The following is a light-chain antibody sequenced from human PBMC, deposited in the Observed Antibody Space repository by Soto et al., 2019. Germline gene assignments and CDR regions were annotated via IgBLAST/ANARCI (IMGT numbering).Light chain of an antibody. CDR3: QQYNKWPRT. J-gene: IGKJ1*01. V-gene: IGKV3-15*01. CDR1: QSLSSD. Sequence: EIVMTQPPATLSVSPGERATLSCRASQSLSSDLAWYQQKVGQAPRLLIYGASTRATGIPARYSGSGSGTEFNFTISSLQSEDFAVYYCQQYNKWPRTFGQGTKVDI. CDR2: GAS.